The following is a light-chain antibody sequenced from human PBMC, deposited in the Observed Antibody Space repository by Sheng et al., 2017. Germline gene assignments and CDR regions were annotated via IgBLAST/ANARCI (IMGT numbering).Light chain of an antibody. J-gene: IGLJ2*01. Sequence: QSILTQPPSVSGAPGQTIIISCVGTTSNIVPEFAVHWYQQLPGRAPRLLVYGVNRRASGVPDRFSSSKSGTSASLTITGLQPEDEADYYCQSYDINLGGSLFGGGTKLTVL. CDR1: TSNIVPEFA. CDR3: QSYDINLGGSL. V-gene: IGLV1-40*01. CDR2: GVN.